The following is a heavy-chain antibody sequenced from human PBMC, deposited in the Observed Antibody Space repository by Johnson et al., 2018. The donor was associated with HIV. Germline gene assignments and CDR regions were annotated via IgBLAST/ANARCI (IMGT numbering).Heavy chain of an antibody. CDR3: ARDGDDAFDI. D-gene: IGHD3-3*01. Sequence: VQLVESGGGLIQPGGSLRLSCAASGFTVSSKYMSWVRQAPGKGLEWVSVISSNGGSTYYANSVKGRFTISRDNSKNTLYLQMGSLRAEDMAVYYCARDGDDAFDIWGQGTMVTVSS. J-gene: IGHJ3*02. CDR1: GFTVSSKY. CDR2: ISSNGGST. V-gene: IGHV3-64*01.